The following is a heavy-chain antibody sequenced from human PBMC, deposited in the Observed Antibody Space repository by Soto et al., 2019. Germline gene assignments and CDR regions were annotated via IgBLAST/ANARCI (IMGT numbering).Heavy chain of an antibody. D-gene: IGHD6-19*01. V-gene: IGHV3-15*01. Sequence: EVQLVESGGGLVKPGGSLKLSCAASGFTFSNAWMSWVRQGPGKGLEWVGLIKSKTYGETTDYSAPVKGRFTISRDDSKNTLYLQLNSLKNVDTAVYYCFHGSGWHDYCGQGTLVTVSS. CDR1: GFTFSNAW. J-gene: IGHJ4*02. CDR2: IKSKTYGETT. CDR3: FHGSGWHDY.